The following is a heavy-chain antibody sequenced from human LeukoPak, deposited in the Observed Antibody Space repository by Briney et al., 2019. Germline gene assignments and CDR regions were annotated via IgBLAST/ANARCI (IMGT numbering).Heavy chain of an antibody. CDR2: ISGSGGST. D-gene: IGHD2-15*01. V-gene: IGHV3-23*01. CDR3: AKDLLELAYCSGGSCYQPSGFDY. CDR1: GFTFSSYA. Sequence: PGGSLRLSCAASGFTFSSYAMSWVRQAPGKGLEWVSAISGSGGSTYYADSVKGRFTISRDNSKNTLYLQMNGLRAEDTAVYYCAKDLLELAYCSGGSCYQPSGFDYWGQGTLVTVSS. J-gene: IGHJ4*02.